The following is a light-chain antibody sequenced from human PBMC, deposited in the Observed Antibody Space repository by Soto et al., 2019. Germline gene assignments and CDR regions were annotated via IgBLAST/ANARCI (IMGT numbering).Light chain of an antibody. V-gene: IGLV1-44*01. CDR2: SNN. J-gene: IGLJ2*01. Sequence: QSVLTQPPSVSGTPGQRVTISCSGSRSSIGINTVNLYQHLPGSAPKLLIYSNNHRPSGVPDRFSASKAGASASLAISGLQSGDEGDYYFYSFAGFNTKFGAGTKVAVL. CDR3: YSFAGFNTK. CDR1: RSSIGINT.